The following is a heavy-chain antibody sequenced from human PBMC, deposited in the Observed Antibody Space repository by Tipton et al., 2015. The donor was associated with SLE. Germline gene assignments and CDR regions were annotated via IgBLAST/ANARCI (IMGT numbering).Heavy chain of an antibody. Sequence: TLSLTCTVSGGSVSSGSYYWSWIRQPPGKGLEWIGYIYYSGSTYYNPSLKSRVTISVDTSKNQFSLKLSSVTAADTAVYYCARDPSSGWTGFDAFDIWGQGTMVTVSS. D-gene: IGHD6-19*01. V-gene: IGHV4-30-4*08. J-gene: IGHJ3*02. CDR2: IYYSGST. CDR1: GGSVSSGSYY. CDR3: ARDPSSGWTGFDAFDI.